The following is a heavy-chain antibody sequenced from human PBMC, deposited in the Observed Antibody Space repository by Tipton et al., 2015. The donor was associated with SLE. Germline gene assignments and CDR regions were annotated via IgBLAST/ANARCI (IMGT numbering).Heavy chain of an antibody. CDR2: IYYSGST. CDR3: ARGIHGVNYFDY. J-gene: IGHJ4*02. CDR1: GGFISSHF. Sequence: TLSLTCTVSGGFISSHFWSWTRQPPGKGLEWIGYIYYSGSTNYNPSLKSRVTISVETSKNQFSLKLTSATTADTAVYYCARGIHGVNYFDYWGQGTLVTVSS. D-gene: IGHD2-21*01. V-gene: IGHV4-59*11.